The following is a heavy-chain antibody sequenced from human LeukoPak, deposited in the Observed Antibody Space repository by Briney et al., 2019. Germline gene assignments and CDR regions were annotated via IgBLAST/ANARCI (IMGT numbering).Heavy chain of an antibody. CDR3: ARAGTAMVKYYYYYYYMDV. V-gene: IGHV1-46*01. CDR2: INPSGGST. D-gene: IGHD5-18*01. J-gene: IGHJ6*03. Sequence: GASVKVSCKASGYTFTSYYMHWVRQAPGQGLEWMGIINPSGGSTSYVQKFQGRVTMTRDMSTSTVYMELSSLRSEDTAVYYCARAGTAMVKYYYYYYYMDVWGKGTTVTVSS. CDR1: GYTFTSYY.